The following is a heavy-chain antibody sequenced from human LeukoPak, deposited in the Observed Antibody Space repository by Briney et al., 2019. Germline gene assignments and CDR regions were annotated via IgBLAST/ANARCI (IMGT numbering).Heavy chain of an antibody. Sequence: PSETLSLTCSVSGASVSSGSFYWGWLRQSPGKGLEWIATIYYTGSTYYDPSLKSRVSISIDTSNNQFSLNVKSVSAADTAVYYCARHSGSGSLSRPFDPWGQGTLVTVTS. CDR3: ARHSGSGSLSRPFDP. CDR1: GASVSSGSFY. J-gene: IGHJ5*02. D-gene: IGHD3-10*01. CDR2: IYYTGST. V-gene: IGHV4-39*01.